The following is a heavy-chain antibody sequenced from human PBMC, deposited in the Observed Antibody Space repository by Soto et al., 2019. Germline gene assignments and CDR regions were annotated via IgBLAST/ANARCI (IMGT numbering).Heavy chain of an antibody. V-gene: IGHV1-18*04. Sequence: ASVKVSCKASGYTFTSYGISWVRQAPGQGLEWMGWISAYNGNTNYAQKLQGRVTMTTDTSTSTAYMELRSLRSDDTAVYYCAGFRYSSSYYYYGMDVWGQGTTVTVS. CDR3: AGFRYSSSYYYYGMDV. CDR1: GYTFTSYG. CDR2: ISAYNGNT. J-gene: IGHJ6*02. D-gene: IGHD6-6*01.